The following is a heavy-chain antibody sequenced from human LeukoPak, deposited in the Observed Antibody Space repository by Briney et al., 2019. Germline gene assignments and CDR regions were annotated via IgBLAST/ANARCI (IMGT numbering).Heavy chain of an antibody. CDR2: IYYSGST. CDR1: GGSISSGGYY. D-gene: IGHD3-22*01. Sequence: SETLSLTCTVSGGSISSGGYYWSWIRQHPGKGLEWIGYIYYSGSTYYNPSLKSRVTISVDTSKNQFSLKLSSVTAADTAVYYCARGRRRYYDSSGYDDYWGQGTLVTVSS. CDR3: ARGRRRYYDSSGYDDY. V-gene: IGHV4-31*03. J-gene: IGHJ4*02.